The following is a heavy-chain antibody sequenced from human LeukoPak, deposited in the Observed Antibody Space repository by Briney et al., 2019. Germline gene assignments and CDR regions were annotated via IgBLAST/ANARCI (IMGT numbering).Heavy chain of an antibody. J-gene: IGHJ4*02. D-gene: IGHD5-12*01. CDR3: VRWLHSTAPFDY. Sequence: SQTLSLTCAISGDSVSSNSAAWNWIRQSPSRGLEWLGRTCYRSNWNYDYALSVKSRIIINPDTSKNQFSLQLNSVTPEDTAVYYCVRWLHSTAPFDYWGQGTLVTVSS. CDR1: GDSVSSNSAA. CDR2: TCYRSNWNY. V-gene: IGHV6-1*01.